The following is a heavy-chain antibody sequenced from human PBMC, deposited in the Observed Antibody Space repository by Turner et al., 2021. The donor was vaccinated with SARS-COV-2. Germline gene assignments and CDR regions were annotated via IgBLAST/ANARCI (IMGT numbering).Heavy chain of an antibody. J-gene: IGHJ4*02. CDR3: ASYYYDSSGYHYAFDY. Sequence: QVQLPVSGPGLVKPSESLSLTWTVPGGSISSYYWSWIRQPPGKGLEWIGYIYYSGSTNYNPSLKSRVTISVDTSKNQFSLKLSSVTAADTAVYYCASYYYDSSGYHYAFDYWGQGTLVTVSS. CDR2: IYYSGST. CDR1: GGSISSYY. D-gene: IGHD3-22*01. V-gene: IGHV4-59*01.